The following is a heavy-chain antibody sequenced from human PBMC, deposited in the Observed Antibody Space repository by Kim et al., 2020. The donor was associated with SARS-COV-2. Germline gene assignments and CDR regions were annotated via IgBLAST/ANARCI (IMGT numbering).Heavy chain of an antibody. CDR2: STI. V-gene: IGHV3-48*02. Sequence: STIYYADSVKGRFTISRDNAKNSLYLQMNSLRDEDTAVYYCARRLRAVDYWGQGTLVTVSS. CDR3: ARRLRAVDY. J-gene: IGHJ4*02. D-gene: IGHD4-17*01.